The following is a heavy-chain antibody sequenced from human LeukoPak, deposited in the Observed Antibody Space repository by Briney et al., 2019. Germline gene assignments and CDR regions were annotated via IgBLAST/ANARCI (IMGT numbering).Heavy chain of an antibody. CDR3: AREPTARSSSWSEFDY. D-gene: IGHD6-13*01. CDR2: ISSSGSTI. V-gene: IGHV3-48*03. J-gene: IGHJ4*02. CDR1: GFTFSSYE. Sequence: PGGSLRLSCAASGFTFSSYEMNWVRQAPGKGLEWVSYISSSGSTIYYADSVKGRFTISRDNAKNSLYLQMNSLRAEDMAVYYCAREPTARSSSWSEFDYWGQGTLVTVSS.